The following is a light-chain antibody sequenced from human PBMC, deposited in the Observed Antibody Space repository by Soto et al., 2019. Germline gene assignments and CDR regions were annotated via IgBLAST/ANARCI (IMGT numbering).Light chain of an antibody. CDR3: QQYNSYPRT. J-gene: IGKJ1*01. Sequence: IQMTQYPSTVSASIGDRVTNTCLASQSSSSWLAWYQQKPGIAPKLLIYDASSLESGVPSRFSGSGSGTEFTLTISSLQPDDFATYYCQQYNSYPRTFGQGTKVDVK. CDR2: DAS. CDR1: QSSSSW. V-gene: IGKV1-5*01.